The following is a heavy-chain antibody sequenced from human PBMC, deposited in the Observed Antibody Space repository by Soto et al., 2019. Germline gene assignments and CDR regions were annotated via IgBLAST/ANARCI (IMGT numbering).Heavy chain of an antibody. CDR3: ARDPWVGYIGDY. J-gene: IGHJ4*02. Sequence: DVQLVESGGGLVLRGESLRLSCAASGFTVGSAYMSWVRQAPGKGLEWVAGIYSGGNTYYADSVKGRFTISRDTSKNRLYLQMNSLRAEYAAIYYCARDPWVGYIGDYGGQGTLVTVSS. CDR1: GFTVGSAY. V-gene: IGHV3-66*01. D-gene: IGHD5-18*01. CDR2: IYSGGNT.